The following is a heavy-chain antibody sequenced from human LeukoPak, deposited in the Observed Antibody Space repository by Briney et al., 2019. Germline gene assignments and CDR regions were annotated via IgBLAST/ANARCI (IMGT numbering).Heavy chain of an antibody. CDR1: GGTFSNSA. CDR3: ARDLLVRGVTGAYYFDY. V-gene: IGHV1-69*05. J-gene: IGHJ4*02. CDR2: IIPIFGTA. D-gene: IGHD3-10*01. Sequence: ASVKVSCKASGGTFSNSAISWVRQAPGQGLEWMGGIIPIFGTANYAQNFQGRVTVTRDMSTSTVYMELSSLRSEGTAVYYCARDLLVRGVTGAYYFDYWGQGTLVTVSS.